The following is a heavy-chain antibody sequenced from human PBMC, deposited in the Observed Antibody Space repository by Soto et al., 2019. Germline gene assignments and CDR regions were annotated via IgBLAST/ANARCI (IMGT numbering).Heavy chain of an antibody. Sequence: QVQLVQSGAEVKTAGASVKVSCKASGYTFYRYGITWVRQAPGQGLEWMGWINPSNDNTNYAQKFRGRVTMTTDASTSTAHMELRSLKSDDTAVYYCARDTQQDSNGYYLEWFDPWGQGTLVTVSS. J-gene: IGHJ5*02. V-gene: IGHV1-18*01. CDR1: GYTFYRYG. CDR2: INPSNDNT. D-gene: IGHD3-22*01. CDR3: ARDTQQDSNGYYLEWFDP.